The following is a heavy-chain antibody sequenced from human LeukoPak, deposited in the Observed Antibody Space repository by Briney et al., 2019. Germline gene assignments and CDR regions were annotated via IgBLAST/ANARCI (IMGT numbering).Heavy chain of an antibody. V-gene: IGHV4-59*01. J-gene: IGHJ3*02. Sequence: SETLSLTCTVSGVSMSIDYWSWIRQPPGKRLEWIAFISYIGSSNYNPSLTSRATISVDSSKNQFSLKLNSVTAADTAVYYCVGWQVPGAFEIWGQGTMVTVSS. CDR3: VGWQVPGAFEI. CDR1: GVSMSIDY. CDR2: ISYIGSS. D-gene: IGHD6-19*01.